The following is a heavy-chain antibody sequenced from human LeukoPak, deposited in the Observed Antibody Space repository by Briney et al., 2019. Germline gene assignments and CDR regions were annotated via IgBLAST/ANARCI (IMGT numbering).Heavy chain of an antibody. CDR2: INHSGST. Sequence: PSETLSLTCAVYGGSFSGYYWSWIRQPPGKGLEWIGEINHSGSTNYNPFLKSRVTISVDTSKNQFSLKLSSVTAADTAVYYCAHRDNWGQGTLVTVSS. J-gene: IGHJ4*02. CDR1: GGSFSGYY. V-gene: IGHV4-34*01. CDR3: AHRDN.